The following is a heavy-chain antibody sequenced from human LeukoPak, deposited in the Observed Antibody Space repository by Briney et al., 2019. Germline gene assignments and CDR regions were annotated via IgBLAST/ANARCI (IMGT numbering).Heavy chain of an antibody. V-gene: IGHV1-69*05. J-gene: IGHJ3*02. CDR1: GGTFSSYA. Sequence: ASVKVSCKASGGTFSSYAISWVRQAPGQGLEWMGGIIPIFGTANYAQKFQGRVTTTTDESTSTAYMELSSLRSEDTAVYYCARDRVFSWDIVVVPAALQNIDAFDIWGQGTMVTVSS. D-gene: IGHD2-2*01. CDR2: IIPIFGTA. CDR3: ARDRVFSWDIVVVPAALQNIDAFDI.